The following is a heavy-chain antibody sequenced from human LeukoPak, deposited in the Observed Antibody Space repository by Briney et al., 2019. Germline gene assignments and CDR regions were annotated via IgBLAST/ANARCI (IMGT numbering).Heavy chain of an antibody. D-gene: IGHD7-27*01. J-gene: IGHJ6*02. V-gene: IGHV4-59*01. Sequence: NPSETLSLTCTVSGGSISSYYWSWIRQPPGKGLEWIGYIYYSGSTDYNPSLKSRVTISVDTSKNQFSLKLSSVTAADTAVYYCARGVNWGSPPWYYYGMDVWGQGTTVTVSS. CDR2: IYYSGST. CDR3: ARGVNWGSPPWYYYGMDV. CDR1: GGSISSYY.